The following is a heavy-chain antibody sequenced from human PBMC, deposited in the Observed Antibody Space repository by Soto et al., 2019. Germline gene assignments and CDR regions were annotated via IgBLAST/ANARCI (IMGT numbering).Heavy chain of an antibody. CDR2: ISGSGGST. J-gene: IGHJ4*02. D-gene: IGHD5-18*01. CDR3: AKSQSWIQLWLLYY. Sequence: GGSLRLSCAASGFTFSSYAMSWVRQAPGKGLEWVSAISGSGGSTYYADSVKGRFTISRDNSKNTLYLQMNSLRAEDTAVYYCAKSQSWIQLWLLYYWGQGTLVTVSS. CDR1: GFTFSSYA. V-gene: IGHV3-23*01.